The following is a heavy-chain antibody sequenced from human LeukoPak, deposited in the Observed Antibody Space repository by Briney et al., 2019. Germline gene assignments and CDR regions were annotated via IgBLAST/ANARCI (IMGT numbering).Heavy chain of an antibody. Sequence: SETLSLTRTISLDSITQYYWSCIRQSPRKGREGGGYIYDIWSTWYNPSLKHRVTISAASSKNQLFLRLSFVPAADTAVYYCARRVVSVRTPTSDNWFAPWGQGILVTVSS. CDR3: ARRVVSVRTPTSDNWFAP. V-gene: IGHV4-59*08. CDR1: LDSITQYY. J-gene: IGHJ5*02. CDR2: IYDIWST. D-gene: IGHD2/OR15-2a*01.